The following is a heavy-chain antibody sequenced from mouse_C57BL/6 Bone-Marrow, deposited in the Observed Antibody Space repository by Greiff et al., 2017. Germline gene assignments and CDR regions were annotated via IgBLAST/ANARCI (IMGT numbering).Heavy chain of an antibody. CDR3: ARWDGNYDFDY. J-gene: IGHJ2*01. Sequence: QVQLQQPGAELVKPGASVTLSCKASGYTFTSYWMHWVQQRPGQGLEWIGMIHPNSGSTNYNEKLKRKATLTVDKSSSTSYMQLSSLTSEDSAVYYCARWDGNYDFDYWGQGTTLTVSA. V-gene: IGHV1-64*01. CDR2: IHPNSGST. D-gene: IGHD2-1*01. CDR1: GYTFTSYW.